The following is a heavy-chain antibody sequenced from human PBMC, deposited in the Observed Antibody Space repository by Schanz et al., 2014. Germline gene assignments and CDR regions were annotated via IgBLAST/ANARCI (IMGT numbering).Heavy chain of an antibody. CDR3: SKDKQGSRSDDC. CDR2: IATGGNT. Sequence: VQLLQSGGALVQPGGSLRLSCSASGFTFSTYAMSWARQTPGKGLEWVSSIATGGNTYYRDSVKGRFIVSRDNSKNTLYLEMNRLRVDDTAVYYCSKDKQGSRSDDCWGQGTLVTVSS. V-gene: IGHV3-23*01. CDR1: GFTFSTYA. D-gene: IGHD2-15*01. J-gene: IGHJ4*02.